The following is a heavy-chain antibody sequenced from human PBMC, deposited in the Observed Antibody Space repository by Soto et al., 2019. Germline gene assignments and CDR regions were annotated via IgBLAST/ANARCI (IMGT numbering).Heavy chain of an antibody. J-gene: IGHJ4*02. CDR2: INPSGGST. CDR1: GYTFTSYY. CDR3: ARDIGTARPLFDY. Sequence: ASVKVSCKASGYTFTSYYMHWVRQAPGQGLEWMGIINPSGGSTSYAQKFQGRVTMTRDTSTSTVYMELSRLRSDDTAVYYCARDIGTARPLFDYWGQGTLVPVSS. V-gene: IGHV1-46*01. D-gene: IGHD6-6*01.